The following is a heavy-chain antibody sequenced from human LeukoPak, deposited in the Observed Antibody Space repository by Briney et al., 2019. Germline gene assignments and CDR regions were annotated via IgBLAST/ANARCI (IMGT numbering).Heavy chain of an antibody. D-gene: IGHD3-10*01. CDR2: ISYDGSNK. V-gene: IGHV3-30-3*02. CDR3: AKWAGPDYYGSGSSDAFDI. CDR1: GFTFGSYA. Sequence: GGSLRLSCAASGFTFGSYAMHWVRQAPGKGLEWVAVISYDGSNKYYADSVKGRFTISRDNSKNTLYLQMNSLRAEDTAVYYCAKWAGPDYYGSGSSDAFDIWGQGTMVTVSS. J-gene: IGHJ3*02.